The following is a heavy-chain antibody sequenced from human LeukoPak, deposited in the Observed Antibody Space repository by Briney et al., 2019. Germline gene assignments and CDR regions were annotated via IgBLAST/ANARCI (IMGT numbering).Heavy chain of an antibody. CDR2: IYSGGST. D-gene: IGHD3-9*01. CDR1: GFTFSSYA. V-gene: IGHV3-53*01. CDR3: ASWGTYYDILTGYYNDAFDI. Sequence: GGSLRLSCAASGFTFSSYAMSWVRQAPGKGLEWVSVIYSGGSTYYADSVKGRFTISRDNSKNTLYLQMNSLRAEDTAVYYCASWGTYYDILTGYYNDAFDIWGQGTMVTVSS. J-gene: IGHJ3*02.